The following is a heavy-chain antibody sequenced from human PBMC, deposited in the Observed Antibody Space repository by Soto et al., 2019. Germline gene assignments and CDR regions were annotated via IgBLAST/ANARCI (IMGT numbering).Heavy chain of an antibody. J-gene: IGHJ5*02. CDR1: GFTVSTSY. Sequence: EVQLVESGGGLVQPGGSLRLSCAASGFTVSTSYLYWVRQAPGKGLERVSSIYKSGDTYYADSVKGRFTISRDHYKSTLFLQMNSLRAEDTAVYYCARGTVGTNPNWLGPWGQGTLVTVSS. CDR2: IYKSGDT. CDR3: ARGTVGTNPNWLGP. D-gene: IGHD1-26*01. V-gene: IGHV3-66*01.